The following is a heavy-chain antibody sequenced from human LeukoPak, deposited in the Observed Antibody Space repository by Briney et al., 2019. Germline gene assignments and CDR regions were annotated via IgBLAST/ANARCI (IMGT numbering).Heavy chain of an antibody. CDR3: ARDGGLVAGTDY. D-gene: IGHD6-19*01. CDR1: GFTFSSYW. CDR2: INSDGSST. J-gene: IGHJ4*02. V-gene: IGHV3-74*01. Sequence: GGSLRPSCAASGFTFSSYWMHWVRQAPGKGLVWVSRINSDGSSTSYADSVKGRFTISRDNAKNTLYLQMNSLRAEDTAVYYCARDGGLVAGTDYWGQGTLVTVSS.